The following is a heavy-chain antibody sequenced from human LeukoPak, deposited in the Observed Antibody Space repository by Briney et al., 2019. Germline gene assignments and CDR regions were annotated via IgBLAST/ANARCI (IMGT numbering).Heavy chain of an antibody. J-gene: IGHJ4*02. Sequence: PGGSLRLSCAASGLTFSNYWMHWVRQAPGKGLVWVSRISGGGNSTGYADSVKGRFTVSRDNAKNTLYLQMNSLSAEYTGVYYCARGSAYYYYWGEGTLVSVSS. D-gene: IGHD4/OR15-4a*01. CDR2: ISGGGNST. V-gene: IGHV3-74*01. CDR1: GLTFSNYW. CDR3: ARGSAYYYY.